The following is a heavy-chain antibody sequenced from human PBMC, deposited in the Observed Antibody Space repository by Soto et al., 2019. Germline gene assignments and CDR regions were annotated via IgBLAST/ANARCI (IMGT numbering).Heavy chain of an antibody. J-gene: IGHJ4*02. Sequence: PGGSLRLSCAASGFSFRSYGMHWVRQAPGRGLEWGALSSWDGRHECYADSWKGRFTISRDNSQNTLILEMHNLRPDDTPHYYCPKTVERVGGVSVVDYWPRGTLVTVSS. CDR3: PKTVERVGGVSVVDY. CDR2: SSWDGRHE. V-gene: IGHV3-30*18. D-gene: IGHD3-16*01. CDR1: GFSFRSYG.